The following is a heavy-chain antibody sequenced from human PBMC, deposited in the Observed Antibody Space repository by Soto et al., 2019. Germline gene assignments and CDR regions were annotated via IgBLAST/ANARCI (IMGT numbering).Heavy chain of an antibody. CDR1: GFTFSNAW. CDR3: ITDGPGTEGAY. J-gene: IGHJ4*02. V-gene: IGHV3-15*07. CDR2: IKSRTNGGTT. Sequence: EVQLVESGGGLVKPGGSLRLSCAASGFTFSNAWMNWVRQAPGKGLEWVGRIKSRTNGGTTDYAAPVEGRFAISRDDSENTLFLQMTSLRTEDTALYYCITDGPGTEGAYWGQGTMVTVSS. D-gene: IGHD3-10*01.